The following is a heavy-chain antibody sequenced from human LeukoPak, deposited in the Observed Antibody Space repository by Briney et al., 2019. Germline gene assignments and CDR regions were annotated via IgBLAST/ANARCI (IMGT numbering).Heavy chain of an antibody. CDR2: ISGSGGST. D-gene: IGHD3-22*01. J-gene: IGHJ3*02. CDR1: GFTFSSYA. Sequence: GGSLRLSCAASGFTFSSYAMSWVRQAPGKGLEWVSAISGSGGSTYYADSVKGRFTISRDNSKNTLYLQMNSLRAEDTAVYYCAILILVVVIRDAFDIWGQGTMVTVSS. CDR3: AILILVVVIRDAFDI. V-gene: IGHV3-23*01.